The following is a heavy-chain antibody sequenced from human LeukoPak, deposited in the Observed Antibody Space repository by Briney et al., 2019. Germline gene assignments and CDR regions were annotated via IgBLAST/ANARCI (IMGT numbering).Heavy chain of an antibody. CDR1: GFTFSSYA. CDR2: ISGSGGST. V-gene: IGHV3-23*01. J-gene: IGHJ4*02. Sequence: GGSLRLSCAASGFTFSSYAMRWVRQAPGKGLEWVSAISGSGGSTYYADSVKDRFTISRDNSKNTLYLQMNSLRAEDTAVYYCAKDQSAYTEYYFDYWGQGTLVTVSS. D-gene: IGHD3-16*01. CDR3: AKDQSAYTEYYFDY.